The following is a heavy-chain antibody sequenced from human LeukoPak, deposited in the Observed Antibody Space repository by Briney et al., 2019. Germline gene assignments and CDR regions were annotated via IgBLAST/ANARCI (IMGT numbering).Heavy chain of an antibody. Sequence: PSQTLSLTCTVSGGSISSGGYYWSSIRQHPRKCLEWSGYIYYSGRTYYNLSLKRRVTISVDTSKNPFSLKLSSVTAADTAVYYCARYAVVPAAIMAFDIWGQGTMVTVSS. CDR1: GGSISSGGYY. D-gene: IGHD2-2*01. CDR2: IYYSGRT. J-gene: IGHJ3*02. CDR3: ARYAVVPAAIMAFDI. V-gene: IGHV4-31*03.